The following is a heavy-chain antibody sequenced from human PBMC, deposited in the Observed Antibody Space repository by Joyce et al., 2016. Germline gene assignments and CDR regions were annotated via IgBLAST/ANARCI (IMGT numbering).Heavy chain of an antibody. Sequence: QVQLQQWGAGLLKPSETLSLTCAVYGGSFSGYYWTFIRQPPGKGLEWVGELNGGGNTNYKPSLKSRVTILLDTSKNQFSRKLTAVTAADTAVYYCARGRGYTTSVRRRGMDVWGQGTTVTVSS. D-gene: IGHD6-13*01. V-gene: IGHV4-34*01. J-gene: IGHJ6*02. CDR1: GGSFSGYY. CDR3: ARGRGYTTSVRRRGMDV. CDR2: LNGGGNT.